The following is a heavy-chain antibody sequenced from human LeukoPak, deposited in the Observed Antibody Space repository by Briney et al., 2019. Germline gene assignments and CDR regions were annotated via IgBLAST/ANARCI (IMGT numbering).Heavy chain of an antibody. Sequence: PSETLSLTCTVSGDSITSNRYSWGWIRQPPRKGLEWIGAIYSSGSTYYNPSLQSRVTISVDTSKNQFSLRLSSVTAADTAVYYCASGVWALSWGQGTLVTVSS. D-gene: IGHD2-21*02. CDR1: GDSITSNRYS. V-gene: IGHV4-39*01. CDR3: ASGVWALS. CDR2: IYSSGST. J-gene: IGHJ5*02.